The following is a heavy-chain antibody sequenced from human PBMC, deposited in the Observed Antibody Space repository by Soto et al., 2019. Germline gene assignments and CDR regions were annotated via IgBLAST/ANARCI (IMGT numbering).Heavy chain of an antibody. CDR3: ARRHYGSGSYRNHYLDY. Sequence: ASETLSLTCAVSGGSVSSSNWWTWVRRPAGEGLEWIGSIYYSGSTYYNPSLKSRVTISVDTSKNQFSLKLSSVTAADTAVYYCARRHYGSGSYRNHYLDYWGQGTLVTVSS. CDR2: IYYSGST. D-gene: IGHD3-10*01. CDR1: GGSVSSSNW. J-gene: IGHJ4*02. V-gene: IGHV4-39*01.